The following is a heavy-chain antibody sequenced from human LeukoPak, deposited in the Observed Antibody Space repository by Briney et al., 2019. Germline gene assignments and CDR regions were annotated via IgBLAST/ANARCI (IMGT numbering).Heavy chain of an antibody. CDR2: INHSGST. CDR3: ARARGYSYGYYFDY. V-gene: IGHV4-34*01. J-gene: IGHJ4*02. Sequence: SETLSLTCAVYGGSFSGYYWSWIRQPPGKGLERIGEINHSGSTNYNPSLKSRVTISVDTSKNQFSLKLSSVTAADTAVYYCARARGYSYGYYFDYWGQGTLVTVSS. CDR1: GGSFSGYY. D-gene: IGHD5-18*01.